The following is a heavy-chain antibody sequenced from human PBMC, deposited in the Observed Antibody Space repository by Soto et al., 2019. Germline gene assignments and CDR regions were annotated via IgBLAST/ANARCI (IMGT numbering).Heavy chain of an antibody. CDR3: AREYYGSGSYYYYYYGMDV. V-gene: IGHV4-4*07. CDR2: IYTSGST. Sequence: PSETLSLTCTVSGASISSYFWSWIRQPAGKGLEWIGRIYTSGSTNYNPSLKSRVTMSVDTSKNQFSLKLSSVTAADTAVYYCAREYYGSGSYYYYYYGMDVWGQGTTVTVSS. CDR1: GASISSYF. D-gene: IGHD3-10*01. J-gene: IGHJ6*02.